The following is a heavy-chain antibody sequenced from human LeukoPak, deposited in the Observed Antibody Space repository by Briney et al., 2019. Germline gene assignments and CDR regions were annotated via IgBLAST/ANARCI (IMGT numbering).Heavy chain of an antibody. D-gene: IGHD6-19*01. CDR1: GFTFSSYE. Sequence: PGGXLRLSCAASGFTFSSYEMNWVRQAPGKGVEGVSYISSIVSTIYYADSVQGRFTISRDNAKNSLYLQMNSLRAEDTAVYYCARDSSGWSYYFDYWGQGTLVTVSS. CDR3: ARDSSGWSYYFDY. J-gene: IGHJ4*02. CDR2: ISSIVSTI. V-gene: IGHV3-48*03.